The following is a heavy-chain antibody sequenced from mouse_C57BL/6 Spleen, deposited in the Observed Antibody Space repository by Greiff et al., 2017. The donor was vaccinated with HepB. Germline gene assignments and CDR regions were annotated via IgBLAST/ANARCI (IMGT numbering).Heavy chain of an antibody. D-gene: IGHD2-10*02. CDR1: GYTFTSYW. CDR3: ASENSIFVGRFAY. J-gene: IGHJ3*01. V-gene: IGHV1-64*01. Sequence: QVQLQQPGAELVKPGASVKLSCKASGYTFTSYWMHWVKQRPGQGLEWIGMIHTNSGSTNYNEKFKSKDTLTVDKSSSTAYMQLSSLTSEDAAVYYYASENSIFVGRFAYWGQGTLVTVSA. CDR2: IHTNSGST.